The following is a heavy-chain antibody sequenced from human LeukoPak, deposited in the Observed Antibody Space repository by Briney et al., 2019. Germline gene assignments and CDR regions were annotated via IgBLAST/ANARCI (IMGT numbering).Heavy chain of an antibody. Sequence: SETLSLTCTVSGGSISSSSYYWGWIRQPPGKGLEWIGSIYYSGSTYYNPSLKSRVTISVDTSKNQFSLKLSSVTAADTAVYYCARAPSYSNYVRYWGQGTLVTVSS. V-gene: IGHV4-39*07. CDR1: GGSISSSSYY. J-gene: IGHJ4*02. CDR3: ARAPSYSNYVRY. D-gene: IGHD4-11*01. CDR2: IYYSGST.